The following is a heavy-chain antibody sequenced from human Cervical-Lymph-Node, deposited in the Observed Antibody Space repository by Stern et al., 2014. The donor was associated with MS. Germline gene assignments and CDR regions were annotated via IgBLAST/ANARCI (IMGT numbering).Heavy chain of an antibody. CDR1: GFTFSDYY. V-gene: IGHV3-11*01. CDR3: AKDRLSQYGMDV. J-gene: IGHJ6*02. CDR2: ISSGGRTI. D-gene: IGHD3-16*02. Sequence: QVQLVESGGGLVKPGGSLRLSCAASGFTFSDYYMNWIRQAPGKGLEWVSCISSGGRTIYYADFVKGRFTISRDNAKNSLYLQIDSLRAEDTAVYYCAKDRLSQYGMDVWGQGTTVTVSS.